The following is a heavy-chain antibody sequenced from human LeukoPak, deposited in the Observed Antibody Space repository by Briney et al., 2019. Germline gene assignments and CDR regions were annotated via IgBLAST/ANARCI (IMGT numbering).Heavy chain of an antibody. Sequence: PSETLSLTCTVSGGSIRGYYWSWVRQPPGKGLEWIAYIYYSGSTNYNPSLKSRVTISLDTSKNQFSLKLSSVTAADTAVYYCAVGPTHYYMDVWGKGTTVTVSS. CDR2: IYYSGST. CDR3: AVGPTHYYMDV. J-gene: IGHJ6*03. D-gene: IGHD3-10*01. CDR1: GGSIRGYY. V-gene: IGHV4-59*08.